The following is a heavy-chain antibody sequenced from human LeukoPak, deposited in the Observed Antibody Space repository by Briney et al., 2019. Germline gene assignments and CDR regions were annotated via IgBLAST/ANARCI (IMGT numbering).Heavy chain of an antibody. Sequence: GASVKVSCKVSGYTLTELSMHWVRQAPGKGLEWMGGFDPEDGETIYAQKFQGRVTMTEDTSTDTAYMELSSPRSEDTAVYYCATAVSRDGYNVDYYYYMDVWGKGTTVTVSS. V-gene: IGHV1-24*01. D-gene: IGHD5-24*01. J-gene: IGHJ6*03. CDR2: FDPEDGET. CDR1: GYTLTELS. CDR3: ATAVSRDGYNVDYYYYMDV.